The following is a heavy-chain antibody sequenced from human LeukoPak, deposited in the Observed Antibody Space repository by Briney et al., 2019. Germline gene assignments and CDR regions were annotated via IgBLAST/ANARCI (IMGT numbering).Heavy chain of an antibody. CDR3: ARGLVSEYRGQDLENFFDH. J-gene: IGHJ4*02. V-gene: IGHV4-4*07. D-gene: IGHD3-3*01. CDR2: ICTSGSS. Sequence: SETLSLTCTVSGASISTYFWSWIRQPAGKGLEWIGRICTSGSSNYNPSLKSRVTMSLDMSKKQFSLKLSSVTAADTAVYYCARGLVSEYRGQDLENFFDHWGQGTLVTVSS. CDR1: GASISTYF.